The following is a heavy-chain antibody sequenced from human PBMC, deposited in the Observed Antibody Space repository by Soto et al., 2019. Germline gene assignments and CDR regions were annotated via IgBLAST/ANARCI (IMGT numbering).Heavy chain of an antibody. D-gene: IGHD2-2*01. CDR2: IYPGDSDT. CDR3: ARRSVVVPAATTADDYYYYYMDV. Sequence: GESLKISCKGSGYSFTSYWIGWVRQMPGKGLEWMGIIYPGDSDTRYSPSFQGQVTISADKSISTAYLQWSSLKASDTAMYYCARRSVVVPAATTADDYYYYYMDVWGKGTTVTVSS. CDR1: GYSFTSYW. J-gene: IGHJ6*03. V-gene: IGHV5-51*01.